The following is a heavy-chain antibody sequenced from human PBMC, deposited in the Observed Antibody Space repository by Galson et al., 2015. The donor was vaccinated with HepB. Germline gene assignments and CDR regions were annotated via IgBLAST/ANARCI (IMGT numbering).Heavy chain of an antibody. CDR2: ISYDGANI. CDR1: GFTFSRYG. J-gene: IGHJ1*01. V-gene: IGHV3-30*18. Sequence: SLRLSCAASGFTFSRYGLHWVRQAPGKGLEWVALISYDGANIYYRDSVKGRFTISRDNSKDTLSLQMNNLRAEDTALYYCAKSVDDGWLGVQHWGQGTLVTVSS. CDR3: AKSVDDGWLGVQH. D-gene: IGHD5-24*01.